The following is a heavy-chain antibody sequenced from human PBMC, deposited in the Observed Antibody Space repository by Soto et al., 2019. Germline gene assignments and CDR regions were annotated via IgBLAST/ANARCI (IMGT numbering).Heavy chain of an antibody. CDR1: GGTFSSYA. J-gene: IGHJ5*02. D-gene: IGHD3-22*01. V-gene: IGHV1-69*13. CDR2: VIPIFGTA. CDR3: ASSAQLSYYYDSSGYYSPNWFDP. Sequence: ASVKVSCKASGGTFSSYAISWVRQAPGQGLEWMGGVIPIFGTANYAQKFQGRVTITADESTSTAYMELSSLRSEDTAVYYCASSAQLSYYYDSSGYYSPNWFDPWGQGTLVTVSS.